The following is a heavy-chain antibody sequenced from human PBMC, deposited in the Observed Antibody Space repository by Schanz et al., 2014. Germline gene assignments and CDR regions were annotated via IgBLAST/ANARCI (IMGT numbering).Heavy chain of an antibody. CDR3: ASPSGYSDYGTYFDF. J-gene: IGHJ4*02. CDR2: LSGSGGST. Sequence: EGQLAESGGGLVQPGGSLRLSCAVSGFTFSDHYMDWVRQAPGKGLEWVSALSGSGGSTYYADSVKGRFTISRDNSRNTLYLQMNSLRTEDTAVYYCASPSGYSDYGTYFDFWGQGTLVTVSS. CDR1: GFTFSDHY. D-gene: IGHD5-12*01. V-gene: IGHV3-23*04.